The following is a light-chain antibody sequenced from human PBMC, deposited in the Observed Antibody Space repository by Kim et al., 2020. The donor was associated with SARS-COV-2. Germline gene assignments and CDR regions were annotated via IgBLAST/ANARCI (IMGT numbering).Light chain of an antibody. CDR2: GAS. J-gene: IGKJ2*01. V-gene: IGKV3-20*01. Sequence: DIVLTQSPGTLSLSPGERATLSCRASRSVSNRYLAWYQQKSGQAPRLLIYGASGRATGIPDRFSGSGSGTDFTLTISRLEPEDFAVFYCQQYGTSPYTFGQGTKLEI. CDR1: RSVSNRY. CDR3: QQYGTSPYT.